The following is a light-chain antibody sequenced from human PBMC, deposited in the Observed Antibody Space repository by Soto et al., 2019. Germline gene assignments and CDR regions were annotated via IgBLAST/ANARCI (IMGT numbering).Light chain of an antibody. Sequence: NFMLTQPHSVSESPGKTVTISCTRSSGSIASNYVQWYQQRPGSSPTTVIYDDNQRPSGVPDRFSGSIDSSSNSASLTISGLKTEDEADYYCQSYDSSNPVVFGGGTNHRP. CDR3: QSYDSSNPVV. J-gene: IGLJ2*01. V-gene: IGLV6-57*01. CDR1: SGSIASNY. CDR2: DDN.